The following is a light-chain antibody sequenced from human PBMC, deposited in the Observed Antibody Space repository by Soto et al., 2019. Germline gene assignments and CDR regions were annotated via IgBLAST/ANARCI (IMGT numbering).Light chain of an antibody. CDR3: SSYTSSSTPGV. V-gene: IGLV2-14*01. Sequence: QSALTQPASVSGSPGQSITISCTGTSSDVGGYNYVSWYQQHPGKAPKLIIYEVSNRPSGVSNRFSGSKSGNTASLTISGLQAEDEADYYCSSYTSSSTPGVFGGGTQLTVL. J-gene: IGLJ3*02. CDR1: SSDVGGYNY. CDR2: EVS.